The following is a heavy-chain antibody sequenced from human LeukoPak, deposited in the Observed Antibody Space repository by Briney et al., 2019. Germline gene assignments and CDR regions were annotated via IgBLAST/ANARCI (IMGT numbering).Heavy chain of an antibody. CDR3: ARDRYCSGGTCYSIGYFDY. D-gene: IGHD2-15*01. Sequence: GGSLRLSCAASGFSFSTYWMSWVRQAPGKGLERVANIKQDGSEKYYVDSVKGRFTISRDNAKNSLYLQMNSLRAEDTAVYYCARDRYCSGGTCYSIGYFDYCGQGTLVTVSS. J-gene: IGHJ4*02. V-gene: IGHV3-7*01. CDR1: GFSFSTYW. CDR2: IKQDGSEK.